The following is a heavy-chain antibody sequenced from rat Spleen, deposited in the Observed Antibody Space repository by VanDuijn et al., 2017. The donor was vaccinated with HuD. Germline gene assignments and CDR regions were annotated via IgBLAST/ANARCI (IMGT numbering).Heavy chain of an antibody. CDR2: INYDGSST. J-gene: IGHJ2*01. V-gene: IGHV5-29*01. CDR3: VRSVFDY. CDR1: GFTFSDYY. Sequence: EVQLVESDGGLVQPGRSLTLSCAASGFTFSDYYMAWVRQAPTKGLEWVATINYDGSSTYYRDSVKGRFTISRDNANSILYLQMDSLRSEDTATYYCVRSVFDYWGHGVMVTVSS.